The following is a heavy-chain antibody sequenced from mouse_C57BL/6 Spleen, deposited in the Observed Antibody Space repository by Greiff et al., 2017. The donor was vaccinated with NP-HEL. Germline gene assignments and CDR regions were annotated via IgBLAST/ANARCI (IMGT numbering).Heavy chain of an antibody. CDR1: GYTFNSYW. V-gene: IGHV1-64*01. CDR3: ARQIRPGWYFDV. J-gene: IGHJ1*03. Sequence: QVQLQQPGAELVKPGASVKLSCKASGYTFNSYWMHWVKQRPGQGLEWIGMIHPNSGSTKYTEKFQSKATLTADKSSTTAYLQLSSLTSEDSAVYYSARQIRPGWYFDVWGTGTTVTVSS. CDR2: IHPNSGST.